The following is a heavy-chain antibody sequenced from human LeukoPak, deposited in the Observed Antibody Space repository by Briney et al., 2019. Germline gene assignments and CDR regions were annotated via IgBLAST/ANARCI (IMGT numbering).Heavy chain of an antibody. CDR3: ARVARYGDYIGGSDY. J-gene: IGHJ4*02. CDR1: GFTFSSAW. Sequence: GGSLRLSCAASGFTFSSAWMSWVRQAPGKGLEWVANIKQDGSEKYYVDSVKGRFTISRDNAKNSLDLQMNSLRAEDTAVYYCARVARYGDYIGGSDYWGQGALVTVSS. D-gene: IGHD4-17*01. V-gene: IGHV3-7*01. CDR2: IKQDGSEK.